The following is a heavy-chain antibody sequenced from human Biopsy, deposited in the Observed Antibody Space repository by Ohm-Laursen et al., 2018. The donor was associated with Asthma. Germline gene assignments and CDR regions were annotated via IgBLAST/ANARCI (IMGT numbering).Heavy chain of an antibody. V-gene: IGHV3-30-3*01. CDR1: GFTFRSYA. D-gene: IGHD3-3*01. J-gene: IGHJ4*02. CDR2: GGSYYDGGLK. CDR3: ARDVMEWYLPAFDF. Sequence: SLRLSCSASGFTFRSYAMHWVRQAPGKGLEWVAVGGSYYDGGLKYYADSVNGRFTVSRDDSKNTLYLQMKSLRPDDTAVYYCARDVMEWYLPAFDFWGQGTLVTVSS.